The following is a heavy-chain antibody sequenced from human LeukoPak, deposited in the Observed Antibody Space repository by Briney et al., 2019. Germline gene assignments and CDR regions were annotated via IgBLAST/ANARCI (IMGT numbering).Heavy chain of an antibody. D-gene: IGHD6-19*01. CDR3: ARESSSGWYESGV. J-gene: IGHJ4*02. CDR2: IYYSGST. V-gene: IGHV4-59*01. Sequence: SETLSLTCTVSGGSISSYYWSWIRQPPGKGLEWIGYIYYSGSTNYNPSLKGRVTISVDTSKNQFSLKLSSVTAADTAVYYCARESSSGWYESGVWGQGTLVTVSS. CDR1: GGSISSYY.